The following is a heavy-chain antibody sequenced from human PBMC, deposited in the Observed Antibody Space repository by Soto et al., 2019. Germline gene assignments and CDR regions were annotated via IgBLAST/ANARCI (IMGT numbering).Heavy chain of an antibody. J-gene: IGHJ4*02. D-gene: IGHD2-15*01. V-gene: IGHV3-23*01. CDR3: VKETVAAADVAASPFDF. CDR1: GFTFSSYS. Sequence: EVQLLESGGGLVQPGGSLRLSCAASGFTFSSYSMGWVRQAPGTGLQWVSGIDGSGSDTCLAGSVKGRFTITRDNSKNTMYLHMNSLRAEDTARYYCVKETVAAADVAASPFDFWGQGTLVTVSS. CDR2: IDGSGSDT.